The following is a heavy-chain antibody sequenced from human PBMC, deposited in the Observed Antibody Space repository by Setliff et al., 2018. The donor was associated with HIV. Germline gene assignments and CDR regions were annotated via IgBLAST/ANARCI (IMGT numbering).Heavy chain of an antibody. CDR1: GGSISSGSYY. D-gene: IGHD6-19*01. CDR3: ASMERGSGFSNRNYFDY. J-gene: IGHJ4*02. Sequence: LSLTCTVSGGSISSGSYYWSWIRQPAGKGLEWIGHIYTSGSTNYNPSLKSRVTISVDTSKNQFSLKLSSVTAADTAMYYCASMERGSGFSNRNYFDYWGPGTLVTVSS. CDR2: IYTSGST. V-gene: IGHV4-61*09.